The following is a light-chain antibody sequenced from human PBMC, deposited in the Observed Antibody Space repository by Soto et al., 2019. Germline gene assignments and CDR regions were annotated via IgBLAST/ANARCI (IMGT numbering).Light chain of an antibody. V-gene: IGKV3-20*01. CDR2: GAS. CDR1: QSVSSSY. J-gene: IGKJ1*01. Sequence: EIVLTQSPGTLSLSPGERATLSCRASQSVSSSYLAWYQQKPGQAPRLLFYGASSRATGIPDRFSGSGSGTDFTLTISRLEPEDFAVYYCQQYGSSLTWTFGQGTKVDIK. CDR3: QQYGSSLTWT.